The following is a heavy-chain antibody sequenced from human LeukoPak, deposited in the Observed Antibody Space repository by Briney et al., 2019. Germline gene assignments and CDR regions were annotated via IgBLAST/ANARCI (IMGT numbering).Heavy chain of an antibody. D-gene: IGHD4-23*01. J-gene: IGHJ4*02. CDR1: GASITNSY. CDR3: ANSYDGKIVPFDN. V-gene: IGHV4-4*09. CDR2: IYSSGNT. Sequence: SETLSLTCTVSGASITNSYWNWVRQPPGKGLEWIGYIYSSGNTNYNPSLKSRVTISLDVSKNQFSLKLTSVTAADTAVYYCANSYDGKIVPFDNWGQGALVAASS.